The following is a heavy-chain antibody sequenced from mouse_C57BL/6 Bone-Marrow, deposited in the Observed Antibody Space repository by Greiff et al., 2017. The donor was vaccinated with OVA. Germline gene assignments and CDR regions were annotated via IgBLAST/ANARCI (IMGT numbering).Heavy chain of an antibody. CDR1: GFTFSSYA. D-gene: IGHD1-1*01. CDR2: ISSGGDYI. J-gene: IGHJ1*03. CDR3: TRGSYYYGSSYWYFDV. Sequence: EVKLVESGEGLVKPGGSLKLSCAASGFTFSSYAMSWVRQTPEKRLEWVAYISSGGDYIYYADTVKGRFTISRDNARNTLYLQMSSLKSEDTAMYYCTRGSYYYGSSYWYFDVWGTGTTVTVSS. V-gene: IGHV5S21*01.